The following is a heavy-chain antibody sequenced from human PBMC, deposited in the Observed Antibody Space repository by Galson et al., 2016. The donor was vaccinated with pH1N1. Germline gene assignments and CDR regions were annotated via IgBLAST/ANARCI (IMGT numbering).Heavy chain of an antibody. CDR2: ISNSGAST. D-gene: IGHD3-22*01. CDR1: GFTFRTYA. J-gene: IGHJ4*02. CDR3: TREAYYHSSGFGY. Sequence: SLRLSCATSGFTFRTYAMHWVRQAPGKGLEYVSGISNSGASTYYANSVKGRFTISRDNSKNTLYLQMGSLRPEDMAVYYCTREAYYHSSGFGYWGQGTLVTVSS. V-gene: IGHV3-64*01.